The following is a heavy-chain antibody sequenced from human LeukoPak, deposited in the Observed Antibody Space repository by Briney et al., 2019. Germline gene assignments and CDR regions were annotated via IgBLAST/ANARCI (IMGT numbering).Heavy chain of an antibody. CDR2: ISGSGYST. V-gene: IGHV3-23*01. J-gene: IGHJ4*02. CDR1: GFTISSYA. D-gene: IGHD2-15*01. Sequence: GGSLSLSCAASGFTISSYAMSWVRQAPGKGLEWVSAISGSGYSTYFADSVKGRFTISRDNSKNTLYLQLNSLRAEDTAVYYCARAGYCSGGSCYGSDYWGQGTLVSVSS. CDR3: ARAGYCSGGSCYGSDY.